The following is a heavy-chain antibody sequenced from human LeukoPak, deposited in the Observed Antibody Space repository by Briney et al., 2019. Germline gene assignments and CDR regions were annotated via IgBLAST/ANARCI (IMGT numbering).Heavy chain of an antibody. CDR1: GYTFSSYS. CDR3: ATESVEMATIPLGY. V-gene: IGHV3-21*01. J-gene: IGHJ4*02. Sequence: GGSLRLSCAASGYTFSSYSINWVRQAPGKGMEWGSSISSSSRNIYYADSVKGRFTISRDNAKNSLYLQMNSLRADDTAVYYCATESVEMATIPLGYWGQGTLVTVSS. D-gene: IGHD5-24*01. CDR2: ISSSSRNI.